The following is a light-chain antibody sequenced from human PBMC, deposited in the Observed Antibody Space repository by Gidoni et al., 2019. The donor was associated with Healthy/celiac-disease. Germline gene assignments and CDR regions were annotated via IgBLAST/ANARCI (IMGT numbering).Light chain of an antibody. CDR3: QAWDSSTLV. V-gene: IGLV3-1*01. J-gene: IGLJ2*01. CDR2: QDS. Sequence: SYELTQPPSVSVSPGQTASITCSGDKLGDKYACWYQQTPGQSPVLVIYQDSKRPSGIPDRFSGSNSGNTATLTISGTQAMDEADYYCQAWDSSTLVFGGGTKLTVL. CDR1: KLGDKY.